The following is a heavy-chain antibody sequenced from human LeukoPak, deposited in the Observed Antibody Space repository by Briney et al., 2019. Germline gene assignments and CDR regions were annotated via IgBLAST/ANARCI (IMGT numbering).Heavy chain of an antibody. J-gene: IGHJ4*02. CDR1: GFNFSSYG. Sequence: GGTLRLSCAATGFNFSSYGMTWVRQAPGKGLEWVSIISGSGRDTYYADSVKGRFTISRDKSKNTLYLQMNSLRAEDTAVYYCAKGQISRSDRFDYWGQGTLVTVSS. V-gene: IGHV3-23*01. D-gene: IGHD3-3*02. CDR2: ISGSGRDT. CDR3: AKGQISRSDRFDY.